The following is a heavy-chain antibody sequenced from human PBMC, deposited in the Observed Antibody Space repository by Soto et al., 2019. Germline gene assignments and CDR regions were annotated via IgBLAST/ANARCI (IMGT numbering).Heavy chain of an antibody. J-gene: IGHJ4*02. CDR1: GGSISSYY. V-gene: IGHV4-59*01. Sequence: QVQLQESGPGLVKPSETLSLTCTVSGGSISSYYWSWIRQPPGKGLEWIGYIYYSGSTNYNPSLKSRVTISVDTSKNQCSLKLSSVTAADTAVYYCARVATITLGFDYWGQGTLVTVSS. CDR2: IYYSGST. D-gene: IGHD5-12*01. CDR3: ARVATITLGFDY.